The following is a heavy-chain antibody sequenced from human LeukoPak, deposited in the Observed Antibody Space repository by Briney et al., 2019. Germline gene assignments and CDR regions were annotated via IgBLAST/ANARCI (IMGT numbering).Heavy chain of an antibody. Sequence: SETLSLTCTVSGGSISSGSYYWSWIRQPAGKGLEWIGRIYTSGSTNYNPSLKSRVTISVDTSKNQFSLKLSSVTAADTAVYYCARDVSGVDYWGQGTLVTVSS. CDR2: IYTSGST. CDR3: ARDVSGVDY. CDR1: GGSISSGSYY. V-gene: IGHV4-61*02. D-gene: IGHD3-10*01. J-gene: IGHJ4*02.